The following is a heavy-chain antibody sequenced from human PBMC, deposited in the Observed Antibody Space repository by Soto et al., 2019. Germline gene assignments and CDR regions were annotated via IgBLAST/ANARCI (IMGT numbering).Heavy chain of an antibody. CDR3: ARAQTTYNWNFRAIFDY. D-gene: IGHD1-7*01. V-gene: IGHV4-59*01. Sequence: QVQLQESGPGLVKPSETLSLTCTVSGVSISSYYWSWIRQPPGKGLEWIGYIYYSGSTNYNPSLKSRATTSVDTSKNQFSLKLSSVTAADTAVYYCARAQTTYNWNFRAIFDYWGQGTLVTVSS. J-gene: IGHJ4*02. CDR1: GVSISSYY. CDR2: IYYSGST.